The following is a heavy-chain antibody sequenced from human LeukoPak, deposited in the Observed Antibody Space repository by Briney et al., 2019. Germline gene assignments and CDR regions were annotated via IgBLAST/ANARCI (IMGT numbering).Heavy chain of an antibody. CDR2: ISWNSGSI. D-gene: IGHD3-9*01. Sequence: GRSLRLSCAASGFTFDDYAMHWVRQAPGKGLEWVSGISWNSGSIGYADSVKGRFTISRDNAKNSLYLQMNSLRAEDTALYYCAKLPNYDILTGYSFDYWSQGTLVTVSS. V-gene: IGHV3-9*01. CDR3: AKLPNYDILTGYSFDY. J-gene: IGHJ4*02. CDR1: GFTFDDYA.